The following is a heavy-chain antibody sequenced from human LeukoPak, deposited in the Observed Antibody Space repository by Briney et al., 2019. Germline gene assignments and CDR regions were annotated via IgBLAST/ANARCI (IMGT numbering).Heavy chain of an antibody. CDR2: IGTAGDT. V-gene: IGHV3-13*01. CDR3: ARGLRAYYDFWSGYPGYYYYGMDV. CDR1: GFTFSSYD. Sequence: QTGGSLRLSCAASGFTFSSYDMHWVRQATGKGLEWVSAIGTAGDTYYPSSVKGRFNIYRENAKNSLYLQMNSLRAGDKAVYYCARGLRAYYDFWSGYPGYYYYGMDVWGQGTTVTVSS. J-gene: IGHJ6*02. D-gene: IGHD3-3*01.